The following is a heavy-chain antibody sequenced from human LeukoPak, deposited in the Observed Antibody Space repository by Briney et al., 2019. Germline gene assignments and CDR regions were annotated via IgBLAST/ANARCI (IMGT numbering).Heavy chain of an antibody. CDR2: IYYSGST. CDR1: GGSISSSSYY. CDR3: ARDGAVYSSSWSPGFQH. Sequence: ETSETLSLTCTVSGGSISSSSYYWGWIRQPPGKGLEWIGSIYYSGSTYYNPSLKSRVTISVDTSKNQFSLKLSSVTAADTAVYYCARDGAVYSSSWSPGFQHWGQGTLVTVSS. J-gene: IGHJ1*01. D-gene: IGHD6-13*01. V-gene: IGHV4-39*07.